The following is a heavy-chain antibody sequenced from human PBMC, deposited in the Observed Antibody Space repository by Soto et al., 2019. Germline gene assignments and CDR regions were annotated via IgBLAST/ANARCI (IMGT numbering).Heavy chain of an antibody. J-gene: IGHJ4*02. CDR3: ARGGDGYNFPYYFGH. CDR2: IYYSGST. Sequence: PSETLSLTCTVSGGVINSYYWNWIRQPPGKRLEWIGYIYYSGSTKYTPSLKGRVTISVDTSKNQFSLELTSVSAADTAVYYCARGGDGYNFPYYFGHWGQGTLVTVSS. CDR1: GGVINSYY. V-gene: IGHV4-59*01. D-gene: IGHD5-12*01.